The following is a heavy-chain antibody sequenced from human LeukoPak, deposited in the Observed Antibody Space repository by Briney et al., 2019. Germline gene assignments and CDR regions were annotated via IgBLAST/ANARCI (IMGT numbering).Heavy chain of an antibody. V-gene: IGHV3-21*01. CDR2: ISSSSTYI. J-gene: IGHJ4*02. D-gene: IGHD3-22*01. CDR3: ARLDSSGYYFPGVSDY. Sequence: GGSLRLSCAASGFTFSSYSMNWVRQAPGKGLEWVSAISSSSTYIYYADSVKGRFTISRDNAKNSLFLQLDSLRAEDTAVYYCARLDSSGYYFPGVSDYWGQGTLVTVSS. CDR1: GFTFSSYS.